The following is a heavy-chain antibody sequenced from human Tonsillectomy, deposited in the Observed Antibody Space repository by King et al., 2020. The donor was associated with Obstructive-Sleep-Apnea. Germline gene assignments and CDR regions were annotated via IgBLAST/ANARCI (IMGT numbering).Heavy chain of an antibody. D-gene: IGHD4-23*01. J-gene: IGHJ3*02. CDR2: VNPNNDGT. Sequence: VQLVESGAEVKKPGASVKVSCKASEYTFTGYYIHWVRQAPGQGLEWMGWVNPNNDGTKYAQKFQGRVTTARDTSINTAYRELNRLTFDDTAVYYCARGSPVASSTSSALDIWGQGTMVTVSS. CDR1: EYTFTGYY. V-gene: IGHV1-2*02. CDR3: ARGSPVASSTSSALDI.